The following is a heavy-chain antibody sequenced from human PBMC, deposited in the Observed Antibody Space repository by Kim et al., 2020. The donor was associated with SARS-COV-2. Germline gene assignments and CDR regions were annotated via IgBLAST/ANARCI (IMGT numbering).Heavy chain of an antibody. V-gene: IGHV3-7*01. Sequence: GGSLRLSCTASGFSFNSYWVTWVRQAPGKGLECMANINQDGSQKYYVDSMKGRFIISRDNAKNSLYLQMNSLRAEDTAMYYCARGMTSFDIWGQGTMVTVSS. CDR3: ARGMTSFDI. J-gene: IGHJ3*02. CDR2: INQDGSQK. CDR1: GFSFNSYW.